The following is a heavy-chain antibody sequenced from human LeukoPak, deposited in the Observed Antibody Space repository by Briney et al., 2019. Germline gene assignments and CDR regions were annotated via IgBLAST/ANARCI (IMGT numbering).Heavy chain of an antibody. CDR1: GGSISSSSYY. CDR2: IYYSGST. J-gene: IGHJ3*02. D-gene: IGHD2-2*02. CDR3: ARQGTLGYCSSASCYTPQWAFDI. Sequence: PSETLSLTCTVSGGSISSSSYYWGWIRQPPGKGLEWIGSIYYSGSTYYNPSLKSRVTISVDTSKNQFSLKLSSVTAADTAVYYCARQGTLGYCSSASCYTPQWAFDIWGQGTMVTVSS. V-gene: IGHV4-39*01.